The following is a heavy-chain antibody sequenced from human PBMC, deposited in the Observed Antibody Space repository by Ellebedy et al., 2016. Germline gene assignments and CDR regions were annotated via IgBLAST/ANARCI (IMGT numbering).Heavy chain of an antibody. CDR2: MNPNSGNT. V-gene: IGHV1-8*01. J-gene: IGHJ3*02. Sequence: ASVKVSXXASGYTFTSYDINWVRQATGQGLEWMGWMNPNSGNTGYAQKFQGRVTMTRNTSISTAYMELSSLRSEDTAVYYCARVLLYYYDSSGYYFDAFDIWGQGTMVTVSS. CDR1: GYTFTSYD. CDR3: ARVLLYYYDSSGYYFDAFDI. D-gene: IGHD3-22*01.